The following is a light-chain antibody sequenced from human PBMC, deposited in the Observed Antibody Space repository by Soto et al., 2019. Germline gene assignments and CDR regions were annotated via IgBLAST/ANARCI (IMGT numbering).Light chain of an antibody. J-gene: IGKJ4*01. CDR1: QTISNNF. CDR3: QQFDKLFT. CDR2: DAS. Sequence: EIVLTQSPATLSLSPGERATLSCGASQTISNNFLAWYQQRPCLAPRLLIYDASNRAAGIPDRFSGSGSGTDFTLTISRLEPEDFAVYYCQQFDKLFTFCGGTKVEI. V-gene: IGKV3D-20*01.